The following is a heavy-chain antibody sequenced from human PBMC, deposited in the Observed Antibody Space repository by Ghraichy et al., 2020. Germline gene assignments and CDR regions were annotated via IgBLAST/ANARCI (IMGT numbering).Heavy chain of an antibody. CDR1: GFTVGNNY. J-gene: IGHJ5*02. D-gene: IGHD6-19*01. CDR3: SRDGGSGWYKS. CDR2: IYSGGTT. Sequence: GGSLRLSCAASGFTVGNNYMRWVRQAPGKGLEWVSLIYSGGTTDYADSVKGRFTVSRDSSKNILYLQMNNLRAEDTAVYYCSRDGGSGWYKSWGQGTLVTVSS. V-gene: IGHV3-66*01.